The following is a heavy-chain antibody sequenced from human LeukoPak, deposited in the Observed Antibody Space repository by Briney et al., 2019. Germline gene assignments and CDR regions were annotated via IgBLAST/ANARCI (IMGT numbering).Heavy chain of an antibody. CDR1: GDSVSSNSAA. V-gene: IGHV6-1*01. D-gene: IGHD4-17*01. CDR3: AGAYGTYLHFDH. Sequence: SQTLSLTCAISGDSVSSNSAAWNWIRQSPSRGLEWLGRTYYRSKWYNEYAVSVKSRLSITPDTSKNHFSLQLSFVTPEDTATYYCAGAYGTYLHFDHWGQGSLVTVSS. CDR2: TYYRSKWYN. J-gene: IGHJ4*02.